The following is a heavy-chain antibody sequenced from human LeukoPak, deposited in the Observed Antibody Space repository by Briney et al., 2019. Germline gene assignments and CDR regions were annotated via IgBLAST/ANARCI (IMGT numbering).Heavy chain of an antibody. V-gene: IGHV3-33*06. D-gene: IGHD4-17*01. Sequence: GRSLRLSCAASGFTFSSYGMHWVRQAPGKGLEWVAVIWFDGSNKYYADSVKGRFTISRDNSKNTLYLQMNSLRAGDTALYYCAKDPNGDYVGAFDSWGQGTMVTVSS. CDR1: GFTFSSYG. CDR3: AKDPNGDYVGAFDS. J-gene: IGHJ3*01. CDR2: IWFDGSNK.